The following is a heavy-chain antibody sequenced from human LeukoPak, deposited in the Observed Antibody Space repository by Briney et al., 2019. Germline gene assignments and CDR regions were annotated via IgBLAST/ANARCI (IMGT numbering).Heavy chain of an antibody. CDR1: GFTFSSYW. V-gene: IGHV3-74*01. Sequence: GGSLRLFCAASGFTFSSYWMHWVRQAPGKGLVWVSRINSDGSSTSYADSVKGRFTISRDNAKNTLYLQMNSLRAEDTAVYYCARGVTIFGVVIKFYNWFDPWGQGTLVTVSS. J-gene: IGHJ5*02. CDR2: INSDGSST. CDR3: ARGVTIFGVVIKFYNWFDP. D-gene: IGHD3-3*01.